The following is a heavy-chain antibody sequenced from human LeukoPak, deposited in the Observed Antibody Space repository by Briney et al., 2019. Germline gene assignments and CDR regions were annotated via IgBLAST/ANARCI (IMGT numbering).Heavy chain of an antibody. Sequence: ASVKVSCKASGYTFTGYYMHWVRQAPGQGVEWMGRINPKSGGTNYVQKCQGRGTMTRDTSISTDYMEMSRLRSDDTGRYYCARGGAYYDFWSGYYIYVYWVQGTLVTVSS. CDR1: GYTFTGYY. CDR2: INPKSGGT. CDR3: ARGGAYYDFWSGYYIYVY. D-gene: IGHD3-3*01. J-gene: IGHJ4*02. V-gene: IGHV1-2*05.